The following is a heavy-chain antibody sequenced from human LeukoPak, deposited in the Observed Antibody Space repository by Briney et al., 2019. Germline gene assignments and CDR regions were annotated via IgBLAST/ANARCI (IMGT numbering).Heavy chain of an antibody. D-gene: IGHD3-22*01. CDR1: GFTFNSYA. CDR2: ISGSGDST. V-gene: IGHV3-23*01. Sequence: PGGSLRLSCAASGFTFNSYAMSWVRQAPGKGLEWVSAISGSGDSTYHADSVKGRFTISRDNSKNTLYLQMNSLRAEDTAVYYCAKGYYDSSGHYPCFDYWGQGTLVTVSS. J-gene: IGHJ4*02. CDR3: AKGYYDSSGHYPCFDY.